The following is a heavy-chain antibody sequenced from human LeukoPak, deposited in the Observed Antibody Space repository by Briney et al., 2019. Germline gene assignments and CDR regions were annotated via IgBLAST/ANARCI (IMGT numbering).Heavy chain of an antibody. CDR1: GGSFSGYY. CDR3: ARGPRGYYGSGSYPRGPLYYYGMDV. CDR2: INHSGST. Sequence: SETLSLTCAVYGGSFSGYYWSWIRQPPGKGLEWIGEINHSGSTNYNPSLKSRVTISVDTSKNQFSLKLSSVTAADTAVYYCARGPRGYYGSGSYPRGPLYYYGMDVWGQGTTVTVSS. V-gene: IGHV4-34*01. D-gene: IGHD3-10*01. J-gene: IGHJ6*02.